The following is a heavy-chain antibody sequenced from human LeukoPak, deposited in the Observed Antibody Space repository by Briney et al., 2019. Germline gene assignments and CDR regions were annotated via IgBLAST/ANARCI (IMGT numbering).Heavy chain of an antibody. Sequence: PGGSLRLSCAASGLTVSSNYMSWVRQAPGKGLEWVSVIYSGGSTYYADSAKGRFTISRDNSKNTLYLQMNSLGAEDTAVYYCARGLSGYVFDYWGQGTLVTVSS. J-gene: IGHJ4*02. CDR1: GLTVSSNY. V-gene: IGHV3-66*02. D-gene: IGHD5-12*01. CDR3: ARGLSGYVFDY. CDR2: IYSGGST.